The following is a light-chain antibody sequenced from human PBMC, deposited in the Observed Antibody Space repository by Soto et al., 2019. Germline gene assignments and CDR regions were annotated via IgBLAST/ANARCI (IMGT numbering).Light chain of an antibody. CDR2: KTS. CDR1: ESNSRW. CDR3: KQSHSTPRT. J-gene: IGKJ1*01. Sequence: DIQVTQSPSTLSASVGDRVTITCRANESNSRWLAWYQHKPGKPPKLLIYKTSRLQDGVPSRFSGSGSGPEFAISISSLQPEDSATYYCKQSHSTPRTFGKGT. V-gene: IGKV1-5*03.